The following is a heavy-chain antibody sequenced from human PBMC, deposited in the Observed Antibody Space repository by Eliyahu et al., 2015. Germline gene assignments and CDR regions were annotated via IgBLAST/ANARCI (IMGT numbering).Heavy chain of an antibody. V-gene: IGHV3-66*01. CDR3: TKDGAGWSDAFDI. CDR2: ISSDGRT. D-gene: IGHD6-19*01. J-gene: IGHJ3*02. Sequence: EVQLVESGGGLVQPGKSLRLSCXGSGIPVASNDMAWVRQAPGKGLEWVSLISSDGRTFYGDSVKGRFTISRDNSKNLVSLQMNSLRVEDTAMYYCTKDGAGWSDAFDIWGQGTVVSVSS. CDR1: GIPVASND.